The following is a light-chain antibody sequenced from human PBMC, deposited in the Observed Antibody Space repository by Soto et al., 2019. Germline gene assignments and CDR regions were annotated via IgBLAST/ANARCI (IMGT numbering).Light chain of an antibody. CDR1: QSVGSD. V-gene: IGKV3-20*01. CDR2: GAS. J-gene: IGKJ1*01. CDR3: PQYGSSPLT. Sequence: IVMTQSPATLSVSPGARPTLSGRASQSVGSDLVCYRQRPGQAPRLLIYGASSSATGIPDRFSGSGSGTDFPLTISRLDAEDFAVYYCPQYGSSPLTFGQGTKVDIK.